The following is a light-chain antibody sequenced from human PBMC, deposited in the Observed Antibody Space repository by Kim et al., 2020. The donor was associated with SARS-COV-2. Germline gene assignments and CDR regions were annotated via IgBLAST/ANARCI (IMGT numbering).Light chain of an antibody. V-gene: IGKV1-27*01. CDR3: QQYNGYPYT. Sequence: DIQMTQSPPSLSASVGDRVTITCRASQGITNHLAWYQQKPGKVPKLLIYAASTLVSGVPSRFGGSGSGTDFTLTISSLQPDDFATYYCQQYNGYPYTFGQGTKLEI. CDR1: QGITNH. J-gene: IGKJ2*01. CDR2: AAS.